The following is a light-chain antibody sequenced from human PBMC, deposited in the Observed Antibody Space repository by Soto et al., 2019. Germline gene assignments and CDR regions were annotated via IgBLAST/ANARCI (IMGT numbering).Light chain of an antibody. V-gene: IGLV1-47*01. J-gene: IGLJ3*02. Sequence: QSVLTQPPSASGTPGQRVTISCSGSNSNIGKNYVYWYRQLPGTAPKLLIYRNNQRPSGVPDRFSGSKSGNTASLTISGLQAEDEADYYCCSYAGSYTWVFGGGTKLTVL. CDR3: CSYAGSYTWV. CDR1: NSNIGKNY. CDR2: RNN.